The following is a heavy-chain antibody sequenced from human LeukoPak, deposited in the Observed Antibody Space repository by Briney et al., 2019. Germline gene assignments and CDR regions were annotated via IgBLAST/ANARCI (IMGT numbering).Heavy chain of an antibody. CDR1: GGSFSGYY. CDR3: ASALNYYYYYMDV. CDR2: INHSGST. J-gene: IGHJ6*03. V-gene: IGHV4-34*01. Sequence: SETLSLTCAVYGGSFSGYYWSWIRQPPWKGLEWIGEINHSGSTYYNPSLKSRVTISVDTSKNQFSLKLSSVTAADTAVYYCASALNYYYYYMDVWGKGTTVTVSS.